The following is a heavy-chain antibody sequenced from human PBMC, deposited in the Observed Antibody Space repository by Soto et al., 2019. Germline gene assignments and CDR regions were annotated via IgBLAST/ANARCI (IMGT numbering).Heavy chain of an antibody. CDR2: LYYGRSA. D-gene: IGHD3-22*01. CDR3: ALRSMAVVPEY. V-gene: IGHV4-59*01. CDR1: GDSISSYY. Sequence: QVQLQESGPGLVKPSETLSLTCAVSGDSISSYYCMWIRQPPGKGLESIGYLYYGRSANYNPSLKXRXTXSXXTSTNQCSLTLSSRTAADTAGYYCALRSMAVVPEYWGQGTLVTVSS. J-gene: IGHJ4*02.